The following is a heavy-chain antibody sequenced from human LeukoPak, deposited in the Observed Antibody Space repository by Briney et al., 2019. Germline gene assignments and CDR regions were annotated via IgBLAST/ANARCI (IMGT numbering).Heavy chain of an antibody. CDR1: GFTFSSYA. V-gene: IGHV3-23*01. D-gene: IGHD3-10*01. CDR2: ISGSGGST. J-gene: IGHJ4*02. Sequence: PGGSLRLSCAASGFTFSSYAMSWVRQAPGKGLEWVSAISGSGGSTYYADSVKGRFTISRDNSKNTLYLQMNSLRAEDTAVYYCAKDSPLTQLLWFGELSLLFDYWGQGTLVTVSS. CDR3: AKDSPLTQLLWFGELSLLFDY.